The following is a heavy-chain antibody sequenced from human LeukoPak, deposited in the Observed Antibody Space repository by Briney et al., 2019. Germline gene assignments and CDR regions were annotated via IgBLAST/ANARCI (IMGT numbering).Heavy chain of an antibody. CDR1: GYTFTSYG. V-gene: IGHV1-18*01. CDR3: AKGYCSSTSCFLFDY. J-gene: IGHJ4*02. D-gene: IGHD2-2*01. CDR2: ISAYNGNT. Sequence: ASVKVSCKASGYTFTSYGISWVRQAPGQGLEWMGWISAYNGNTNYAQKLQGRVTMTTDTSTSTAYMELRSLRSDDTAVYYCAKGYCSSTSCFLFDYWGQGTLVTVSS.